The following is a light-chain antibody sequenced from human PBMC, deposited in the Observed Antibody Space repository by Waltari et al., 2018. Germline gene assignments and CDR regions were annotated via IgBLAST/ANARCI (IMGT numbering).Light chain of an antibody. CDR3: SSYTTSSTYV. V-gene: IGLV2-14*03. Sequence: QSALTQPASVSGSPGQSITISCTGTSRHVGGYHFVSWYQQHPGKVPKLIIYDVTNRPSGVSNRFSGSKAGNTASLTISGLQAEDEADYYCSSYTTSSTYVFGTGTKVTVL. CDR2: DVT. CDR1: SRHVGGYHF. J-gene: IGLJ1*01.